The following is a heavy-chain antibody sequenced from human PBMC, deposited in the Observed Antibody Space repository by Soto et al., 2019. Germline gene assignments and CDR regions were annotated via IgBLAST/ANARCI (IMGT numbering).Heavy chain of an antibody. V-gene: IGHV3-9*01. CDR3: AKERQLLSWGRSWFDP. Sequence: GGSLRLSCAASGFTFDDYAMHWVRQAPGKGLEWFSGISWNSGSIGYADSVKGRFTISRDNAKNSLYLQMNSLRDEDTALYYCAKERQLLSWGRSWFDPWGQGPLVTVSS. D-gene: IGHD2-2*01. CDR2: ISWNSGSI. CDR1: GFTFDDYA. J-gene: IGHJ5*02.